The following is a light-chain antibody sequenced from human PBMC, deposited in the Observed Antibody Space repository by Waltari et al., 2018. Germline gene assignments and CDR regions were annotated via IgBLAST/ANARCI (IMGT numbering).Light chain of an antibody. V-gene: IGLV2-14*01. CDR2: EVI. J-gene: IGLJ1*01. CDR1: SSDIGAHKY. Sequence: QSALTQPASVSGSPGQSISISCTGSSSDIGAHKYVSWFRQFPGEAPKLLIYEVINRPSGVSKRFSGSKSGNTASLTISGLHFEDEAEYYCFSYAGRFSYVFGTGTTVTVL. CDR3: FSYAGRFSYV.